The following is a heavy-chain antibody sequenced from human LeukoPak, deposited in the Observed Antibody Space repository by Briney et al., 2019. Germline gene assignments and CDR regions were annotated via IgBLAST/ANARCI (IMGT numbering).Heavy chain of an antibody. J-gene: IGHJ4*02. CDR1: GFTFSSYA. CDR2: ISYDGSNK. D-gene: IGHD3-3*01. V-gene: IGHV3-30-3*01. CDR3: ARAGNYDFWSGYYGYFDY. Sequence: GRSLGLSCAASGFTFSSYAMHWVRQAPGKGLEWVAVISYDGSNKYYADSVKGRFTISRDNSKNTLYLQMNSLRAEDTAVYYCARAGNYDFWSGYYGYFDYWGQGTLVTVSS.